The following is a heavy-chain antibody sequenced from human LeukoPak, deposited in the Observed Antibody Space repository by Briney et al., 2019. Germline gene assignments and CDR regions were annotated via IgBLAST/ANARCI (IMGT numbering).Heavy chain of an antibody. J-gene: IGHJ6*03. V-gene: IGHV4-39*07. Sequence: SETLSLTCSVSGGSISSSNYYWGWIRQPPGKGLEWIGSIYYSGSTYYNPSLKSRVTIFVDTSKNQFSLKLRSVTAADTAVYYCARTTEGYAGGPGYSYYYYMDVWGKGTTVTISS. D-gene: IGHD5-12*01. CDR3: ARTTEGYAGGPGYSYYYYMDV. CDR1: GGSISSSNYY. CDR2: IYYSGST.